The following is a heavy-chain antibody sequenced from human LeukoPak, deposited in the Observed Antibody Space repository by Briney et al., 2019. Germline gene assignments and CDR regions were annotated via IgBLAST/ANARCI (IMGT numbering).Heavy chain of an antibody. CDR1: GYSISSGYY. V-gene: IGHV4-38-2*02. J-gene: IGHJ3*02. D-gene: IGHD3-10*01. CDR3: ASVAGGAFDI. Sequence: SETLSLTCTVSGYSISSGYYWGWIRQPPGKGLEWIGSIYHSGSTYYNPSLKSRVTISVDTSKNQFSLKLSSVTAADTAVYYCASVAGGAFDIWGQGTMVTVSS. CDR2: IYHSGST.